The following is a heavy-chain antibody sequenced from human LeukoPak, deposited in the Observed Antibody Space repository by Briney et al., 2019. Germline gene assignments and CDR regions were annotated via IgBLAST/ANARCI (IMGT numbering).Heavy chain of an antibody. CDR2: ISGSGYST. D-gene: IGHD3-9*01. CDR1: GFSFSSYA. V-gene: IGHV3-23*01. J-gene: IGHJ4*02. CDR3: ARGSGFGV. Sequence: GGSLRLSCVASGFSFSSYAMSWVRQAPGKGLEWVSAISGSGYSTSYADSVKGQFTISRDNAKNTLYLQMNSLRVGDTAVYYCARGSGFGVWGQGTLVTVSS.